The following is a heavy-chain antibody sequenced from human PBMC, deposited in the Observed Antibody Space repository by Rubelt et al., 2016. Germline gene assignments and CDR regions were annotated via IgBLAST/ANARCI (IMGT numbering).Heavy chain of an antibody. D-gene: IGHD6-13*01. V-gene: IGHV4-34*01. J-gene: IGHJ6*02. CDR1: GGSFRGYY. CDR2: INHSGST. CDR3: ARGGKQQLGPYYYVMDV. Sequence: QLQLQESGPGLVKPSETLSLTCAVYGGSFRGYYWNWIRQPPGKGLEWLGEINHSGSTNYNPSLKSRVTISVDTSKNQFSLKLSSVNAADTGVDYCARGGKQQLGPYYYVMDVWGQGTTVTVSS.